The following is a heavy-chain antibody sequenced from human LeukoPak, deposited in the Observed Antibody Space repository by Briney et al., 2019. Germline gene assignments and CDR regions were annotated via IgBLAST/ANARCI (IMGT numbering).Heavy chain of an antibody. CDR3: ARDIAHYYMDV. CDR2: INSDGSST. Sequence: GGSLRLSCAASGFTFSSYWMQWVRQAPGKGLVWVSRINSDGSSTSYADSVKGRFTISRDNAKNTLYLQMNSLRAEDTAVYYCARDIAHYYMDVWGKGTTVTVSS. D-gene: IGHD6-13*01. J-gene: IGHJ6*03. CDR1: GFTFSSYW. V-gene: IGHV3-74*01.